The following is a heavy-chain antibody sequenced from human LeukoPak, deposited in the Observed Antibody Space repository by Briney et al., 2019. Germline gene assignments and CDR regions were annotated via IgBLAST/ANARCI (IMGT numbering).Heavy chain of an antibody. D-gene: IGHD2-15*01. J-gene: IGHJ4*02. CDR1: GFTFSSYA. Sequence: GGSLRLSCAASGFTFSSYAMTWVRQAPGKGLEWVSVINKSGGSTYYADSVKGRFTISRDNSKNTLYLQMNSLRAEDTAVYYCAKDRWGSGGSGGGDYWGQGTLVTVSS. CDR2: INKSGGST. V-gene: IGHV3-23*01. CDR3: AKDRWGSGGSGGGDY.